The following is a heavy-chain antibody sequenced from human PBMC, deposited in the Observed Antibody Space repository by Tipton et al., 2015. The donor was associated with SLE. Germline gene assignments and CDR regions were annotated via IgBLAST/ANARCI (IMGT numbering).Heavy chain of an antibody. D-gene: IGHD7-27*01. CDR3: ATPGDLEEHDAFDI. J-gene: IGHJ3*02. V-gene: IGHV4-61*09. CDR2: IYTSGST. Sequence: LRLSCTVSGGPISSGSYYWSWIRQPAGKGLEWIGHIYTSGSTNYNPSLKSRVTISVDTSKNQFSLKLSSVTAADTAVYYCATPGDLEEHDAFDIWGQGTMVTVSS. CDR1: GGPISSGSYY.